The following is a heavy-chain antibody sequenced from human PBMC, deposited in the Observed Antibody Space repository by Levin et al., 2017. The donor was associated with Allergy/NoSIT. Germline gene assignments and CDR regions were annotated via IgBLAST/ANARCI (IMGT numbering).Heavy chain of an antibody. D-gene: IGHD6-13*01. CDR3: ARDMSSSWADFEY. V-gene: IGHV3-21*01. Sequence: PGGSLILSFSSSFFPFLLSLLPFLPHSPFPFLYFVSSLSRRRRYIYYADSVKGRFTISRDNAKNSLYLQMNSLRAEDTAVYYCARDMSSSWADFEYWGQGTLVTVSS. CDR2: LSRRRRYI. J-gene: IGHJ4*02. CDR1: FFPFLLSL.